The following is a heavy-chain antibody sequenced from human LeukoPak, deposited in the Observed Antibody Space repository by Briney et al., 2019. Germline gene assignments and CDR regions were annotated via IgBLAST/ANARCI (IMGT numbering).Heavy chain of an antibody. V-gene: IGHV1-2*06. CDR3: ARVGYYDSSGYPRSAFDI. Sequence: ASVKVSCKASGYTFTGYYMHWVRQAPGQGLEWMGRINPNSGGTNYAQKFQGRVTMTRDTSISTAYMELSRLRSDDTAVYYCARVGYYDSSGYPRSAFDIWGQGTMVTVSS. J-gene: IGHJ3*02. CDR1: GYTFTGYY. CDR2: INPNSGGT. D-gene: IGHD3-22*01.